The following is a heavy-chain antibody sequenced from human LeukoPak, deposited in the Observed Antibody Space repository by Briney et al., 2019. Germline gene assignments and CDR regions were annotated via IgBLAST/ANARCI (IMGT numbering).Heavy chain of an antibody. CDR1: GFTFSSYA. CDR3: AREGATLRSYYYYGMDV. J-gene: IGHJ6*02. Sequence: PVGSLRLSCAASGFTFSSYAMHWVRQAPGKGLEYVSTISSNGGSTYYANSVKGRFTISRDNSKNTLYLQMGSLRAEDMAVYYCAREGATLRSYYYYGMDVWGQGTTVTVSS. D-gene: IGHD1-26*01. V-gene: IGHV3-64*01. CDR2: ISSNGGST.